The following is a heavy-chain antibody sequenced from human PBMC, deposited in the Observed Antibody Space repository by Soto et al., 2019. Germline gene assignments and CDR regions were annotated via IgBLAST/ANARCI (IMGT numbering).Heavy chain of an antibody. Sequence: EVQLVESGGGLVQPGGSLRLSCVVSGLTFSDYWISWVRQVPGKGLEWVANINQDGSEKYYVDSVKGRFTISRDNATNSLYLQMSSVRAEDMAVYYCAINPPLSNFGYWGQGTLATVSS. J-gene: IGHJ4*02. CDR1: GLTFSDYW. CDR2: INQDGSEK. V-gene: IGHV3-7*01. CDR3: AINPPLSNFGY. D-gene: IGHD3-3*01.